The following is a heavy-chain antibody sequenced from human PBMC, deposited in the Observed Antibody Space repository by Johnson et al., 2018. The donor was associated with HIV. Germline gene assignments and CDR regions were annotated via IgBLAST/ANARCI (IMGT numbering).Heavy chain of an antibody. CDR2: VSYDGSTE. CDR3: ARAPEVRGVDAFDV. D-gene: IGHD3-10*01. V-gene: IGHV3-30*04. J-gene: IGHJ3*01. Sequence: QMLLVESGGGVVQPGRSLRLACPVSGFIFTNFAMHWVRQAPGKGLEWVAVVSYDGSTEFYADSVKGRFTISRDNSKNTLYLQMNSLRAEDTAVYYCARAPEVRGVDAFDVWGQGTVVTVSS. CDR1: GFIFTNFA.